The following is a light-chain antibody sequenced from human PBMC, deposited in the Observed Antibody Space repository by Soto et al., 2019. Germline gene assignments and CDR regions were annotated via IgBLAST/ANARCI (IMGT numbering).Light chain of an antibody. CDR3: HLRSMSPRA. CDR2: WAS. J-gene: IGKJ1*01. CDR1: QSVFYSSNNKDV. V-gene: IGKV4-1*01. Sequence: DIMLTESPDSLDVYPLERGTINCKSRQSVFYSSNNKDVLTWYQQKPGQPPELLIYWASTREFGVPDRFSGSGSGTDFTLTTRGLQGDEVAECFCHLRSMSPRAFGHGTKVDIK.